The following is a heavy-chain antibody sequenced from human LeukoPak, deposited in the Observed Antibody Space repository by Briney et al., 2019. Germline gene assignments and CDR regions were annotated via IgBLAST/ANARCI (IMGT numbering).Heavy chain of an antibody. Sequence: PGGSLRLSCATSGFSFSSYAMSWVRQAPGKGLEWVAFIRYDGSNKYYADSVKGRFTISRDNSKNTLYLQMNSLRAEDTAVYYCAKDQFDYYDSSGPDYWGQGTLVTVSS. CDR1: GFSFSSYA. V-gene: IGHV3-30*02. J-gene: IGHJ4*02. CDR3: AKDQFDYYDSSGPDY. CDR2: IRYDGSNK. D-gene: IGHD3-22*01.